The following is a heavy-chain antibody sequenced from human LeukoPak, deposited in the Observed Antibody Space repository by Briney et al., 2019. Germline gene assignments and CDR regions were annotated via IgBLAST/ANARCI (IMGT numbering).Heavy chain of an antibody. J-gene: IGHJ4*03. D-gene: IGHD3-22*01. CDR1: GFTVSSNY. CDR3: ARDSTMIGEGGFDY. V-gene: IGHV3-53*01. Sequence: GGSLRLSCAASGFTVSSNYMSWVRQAPGKGLEWVSVIYSGGSTYYADSVKGRFTISRDNSKNTLYLQMNSLRAEDTAVYYCARDSTMIGEGGFDYWGQGTMVTVSS. CDR2: IYSGGST.